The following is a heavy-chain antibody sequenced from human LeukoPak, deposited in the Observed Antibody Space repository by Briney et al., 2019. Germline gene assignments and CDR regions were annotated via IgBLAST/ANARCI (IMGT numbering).Heavy chain of an antibody. CDR3: TRAPSLSWFDP. Sequence: RSLRLSCTASGFTFGDYAMSWARQAPGKGLEWVGFIRSKTHGGTTEYAASVKGRFIISRDDSRSIAYLQMNSLKTEDTAVYYCTRAPSLSWFDPWGQGTLVTVSS. CDR2: IRSKTHGGTT. CDR1: GFTFGDYA. J-gene: IGHJ5*02. V-gene: IGHV3-49*04. D-gene: IGHD3-10*01.